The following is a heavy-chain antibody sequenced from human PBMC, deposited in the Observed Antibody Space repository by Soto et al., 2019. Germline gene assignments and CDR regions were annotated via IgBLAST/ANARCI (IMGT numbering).Heavy chain of an antibody. CDR3: ARESEDLTSNFGY. CDR1: GFTFTRYS. CDR2: ISSTTNYI. J-gene: IGHJ4*02. V-gene: IGHV3-21*06. Sequence: EVQLVVSGGGLVKPGGSLRLSCAASGFTFTRYSMNWVRQAPGKGLVWVSSISSTTNYIYYGDSMKGRFTISRDNAKNSQFLQMNSLRAEVTAVYYCARESEDLTSNFGYWCQGTLVTVSS.